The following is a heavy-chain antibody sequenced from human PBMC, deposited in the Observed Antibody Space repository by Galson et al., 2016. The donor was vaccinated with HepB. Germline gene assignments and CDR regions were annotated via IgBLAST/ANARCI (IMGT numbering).Heavy chain of an antibody. CDR3: TRHSKLSDWYFDL. V-gene: IGHV4-38-2*02. D-gene: IGHD1-26*01. J-gene: IGHJ2*01. Sequence: SETLSLTCSVSGDHTTNSNYWAWIRQSPGMGLEWIGEVFHSGNSVYNPSLKSRVSISVDKSKNHFSLRLTSVTAADTAIYFCTRHSKLSDWYFDLWGRGTLVTVSS. CDR2: VFHSGNS. CDR1: GDHTTNSNY.